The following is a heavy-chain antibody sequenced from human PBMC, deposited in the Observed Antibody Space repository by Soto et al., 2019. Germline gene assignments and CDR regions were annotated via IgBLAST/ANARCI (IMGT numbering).Heavy chain of an antibody. V-gene: IGHV4-31*03. J-gene: IGHJ5*02. D-gene: IGHD3-10*01. CDR3: ASAHRAARFDP. CDR1: GGSIISGGYY. Sequence: PSETLSLTCTVSGGSIISGGYYWIWIRQHPGKGLEWIGYIYYSGSTYYNPSLKSRVTISVDTSKNQFSLKLSSVTAADTAVYYCASAHRAARFDPWGQGTLVTVSS. CDR2: IYYSGST.